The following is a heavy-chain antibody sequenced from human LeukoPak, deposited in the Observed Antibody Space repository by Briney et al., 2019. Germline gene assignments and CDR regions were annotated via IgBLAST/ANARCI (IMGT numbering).Heavy chain of an antibody. CDR2: ISGYNGNT. CDR1: GYTFTGYY. J-gene: IGHJ4*02. V-gene: IGHV1-18*04. Sequence: ASVKVSCQASGYTFTGYYIHWVRQAPGQGLEWMGWISGYNGNTKYAQKLQGRVTMTTDTSTNTAYMELRSLRSDDTAVYYCARDYLGPYYFDYWGQGTLVTVSS. D-gene: IGHD3-10*01. CDR3: ARDYLGPYYFDY.